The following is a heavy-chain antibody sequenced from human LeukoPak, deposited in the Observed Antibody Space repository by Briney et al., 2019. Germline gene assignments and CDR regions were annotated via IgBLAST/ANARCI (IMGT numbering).Heavy chain of an antibody. V-gene: IGHV3-48*03. Sequence: PGGSLRLSCAASGFTFSTYEMNWVRQAPGKGLEWVSYISDTSTIYYADSVKGRFTISRDNAKNPLYLQMNSLRAEDTAVYYCAREYTGSDYFDYWGQGTLVTVPS. CDR1: GFTFSTYE. CDR2: ISDTSTI. CDR3: AREYTGSDYFDY. J-gene: IGHJ4*02. D-gene: IGHD5-12*01.